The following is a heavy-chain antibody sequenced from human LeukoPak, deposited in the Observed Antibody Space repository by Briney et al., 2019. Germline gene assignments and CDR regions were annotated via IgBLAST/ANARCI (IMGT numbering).Heavy chain of an antibody. CDR3: AKVSPYCSGGSCYFDY. D-gene: IGHD2-15*01. J-gene: IGHJ4*02. CDR1: GFSFTKAW. Sequence: GGSLRLSCAASGFSFTKAWMSWVRQAPGKGLEWVSAISGSGGSTYYADSVKGRFTISRDNSKNTLYLQMNSLRAEDTAVYYCAKVSPYCSGGSCYFDYWGQGTLVTVSS. CDR2: ISGSGGST. V-gene: IGHV3-23*01.